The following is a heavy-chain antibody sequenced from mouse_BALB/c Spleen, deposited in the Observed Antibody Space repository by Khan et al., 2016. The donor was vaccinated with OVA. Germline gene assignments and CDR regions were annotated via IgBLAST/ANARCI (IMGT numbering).Heavy chain of an antibody. J-gene: IGHJ3*01. Sequence: QVQLKESGPGLVAPSQSLSITCTVSGFSLTGYGVNWVRQSPGKGLEWLGMIWGDGSIDYNSALKSRLSISKDNSKSQVFLKMNSLQTDDTARFYSARDRYYYGRWLAYWGQGTLVTVSA. V-gene: IGHV2-6-7*01. CDR1: GFSLTGYG. D-gene: IGHD1-1*01. CDR3: ARDRYYYGRWLAY. CDR2: IWGDGSI.